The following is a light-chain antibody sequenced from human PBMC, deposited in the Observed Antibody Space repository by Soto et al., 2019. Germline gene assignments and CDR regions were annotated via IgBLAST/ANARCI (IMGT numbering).Light chain of an antibody. CDR3: SSYAGSNNLI. CDR1: SSDLGDYDY. CDR2: EVN. Sequence: QSVLTQPPSASGSPGQSVTISCTGTSSDLGDYDYVSWYQQHPDKAPKLMIYEVNKRPSGVPDRFSGSKSGNTASLTVTGLQAEDEADYYCSSYAGSNNLIFGGGTKLTVL. V-gene: IGLV2-8*01. J-gene: IGLJ2*01.